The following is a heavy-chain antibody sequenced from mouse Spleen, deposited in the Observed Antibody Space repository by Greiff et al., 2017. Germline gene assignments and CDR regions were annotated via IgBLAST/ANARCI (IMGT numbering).Heavy chain of an antibody. CDR1: GYTFTSYW. V-gene: IGHV1-50*01. CDR3: ARWGLTGTSRYFDV. J-gene: IGHJ1*03. CDR2: IDPSDSYT. Sequence: QVQLQQPGAELVKPGASVKLSCKASGYTFTSYWMQWVKQRPGQGLEWIGEIDPSDSYTNYNQKFKGKATLTVDTSSSTAYMQLSSLTSEDSAVYYCARWGLTGTSRYFDVWGTGTTVTVSS. D-gene: IGHD4-1*01.